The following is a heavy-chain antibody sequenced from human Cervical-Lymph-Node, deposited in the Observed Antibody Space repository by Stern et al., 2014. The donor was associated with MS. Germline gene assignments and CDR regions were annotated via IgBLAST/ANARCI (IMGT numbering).Heavy chain of an antibody. Sequence: VQLVESGAEVRKPGSSVKVSCQVSGGTFSSHAISWVRQAPGPGLEWMGGILPVFTTPNYASEFQGRVTIIADEMTTTVYLEMSSLRSEDTAVYYCARETRHGYNFDIWGQGTLITVST. V-gene: IGHV1-69*01. CDR2: ILPVFTTP. D-gene: IGHD5-24*01. CDR1: GGTFSSHA. CDR3: ARETRHGYNFDI. J-gene: IGHJ4*02.